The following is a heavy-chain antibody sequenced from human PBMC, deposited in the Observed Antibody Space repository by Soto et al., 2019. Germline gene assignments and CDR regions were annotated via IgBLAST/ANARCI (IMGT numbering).Heavy chain of an antibody. V-gene: IGHV1-69*13. Sequence: SVKVSCKASGGTFSSYAISWVRQAPGQGLEWMGGIIPIFGTANYAQKFQGRVTITADESTSTAYMELSSLRSEDTAVYYCAREEYSSSSLVEGSFDYWGQGTLVTVSS. CDR1: GGTFSSYA. D-gene: IGHD6-6*01. CDR3: AREEYSSSSLVEGSFDY. CDR2: IIPIFGTA. J-gene: IGHJ4*02.